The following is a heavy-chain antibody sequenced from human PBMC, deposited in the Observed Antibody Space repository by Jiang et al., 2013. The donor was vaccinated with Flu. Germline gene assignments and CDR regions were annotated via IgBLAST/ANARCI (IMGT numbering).Heavy chain of an antibody. Sequence: GLVKPSGTLSLTCAVSGGSISSSNWWSWVRQPPGKGLEWIGEIYHSGSTNYNPSLKSRVTISVDKSKNQFSLKLSSVTAADTAVYYCARDIRPSRITMVRGCMDVWGQGTTVTVSS. V-gene: IGHV4-4*02. D-gene: IGHD3-10*01. CDR1: GGSISSSNW. CDR2: IYHSGST. J-gene: IGHJ6*02. CDR3: ARDIRPSRITMVRGCMDV.